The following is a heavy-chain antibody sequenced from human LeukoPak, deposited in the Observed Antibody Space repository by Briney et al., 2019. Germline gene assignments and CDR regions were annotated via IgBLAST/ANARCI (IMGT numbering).Heavy chain of an antibody. J-gene: IGHJ4*02. CDR1: GYTFTSYY. V-gene: IGHV1-46*01. Sequence: ASVKVSCKASGYTFTSYYIHWVRQAPGQGLEWMGIINPSGGSTSYAQKFQGRVTMTRDTSTSTAYMELSSLRSEDTAVYYCARDLLNYSGYDIWGQGTLVTVSS. D-gene: IGHD5-12*01. CDR2: INPSGGST. CDR3: ARDLLNYSGYDI.